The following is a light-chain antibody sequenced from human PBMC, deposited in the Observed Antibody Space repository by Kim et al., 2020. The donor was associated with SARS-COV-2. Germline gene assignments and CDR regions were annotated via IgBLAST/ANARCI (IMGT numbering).Light chain of an antibody. CDR1: RRIGTS. CDR3: QQREDWPLS. CDR2: DAS. Sequence: SPWGRGTLSYRASRRIGTSLAWCQHKPGQAPRRFIHDASYRAAGVSGRFSGSGSVTDFTLTITSLQAEDFAVYYCQQREDWPLSFGGGTKVDIK. V-gene: IGKV3-11*01. J-gene: IGKJ4*01.